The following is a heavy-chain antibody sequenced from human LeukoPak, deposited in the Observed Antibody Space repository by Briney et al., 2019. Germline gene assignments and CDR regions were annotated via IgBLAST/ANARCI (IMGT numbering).Heavy chain of an antibody. CDR1: GYTFTNYW. D-gene: IGHD2-21*02. V-gene: IGHV5-51*01. J-gene: IGHJ6*03. CDR2: IYPGDSDT. Sequence: GESLKISCKASGYTFTNYWIAWVRQMPGKGLEWMGIIYPGDSDTRYSPSFQGQVTISADKSISTAYLQWSSLKASDTAVYYCARRGKCGGDCYSHYYYYMDVWAKGTTVTVSS. CDR3: ARRGKCGGDCYSHYYYYMDV.